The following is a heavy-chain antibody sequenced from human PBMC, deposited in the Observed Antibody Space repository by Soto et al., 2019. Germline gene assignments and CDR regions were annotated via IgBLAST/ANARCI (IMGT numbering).Heavy chain of an antibody. J-gene: IGHJ3*02. CDR2: IYFNGST. D-gene: IGHD3-22*01. CDR1: GGSISSAGHY. CDR3: ARDNDSSGSDAFDI. V-gene: IGHV4-31*03. Sequence: QVPLQESGPGLVKPSQILSLTCTVSGGSISSAGHYWSWIRQHPGKGLEWIGYIYFNGSTHYNPSLKSRVTISVDTSENQFSLKLNSVTAADTAVYYCARDNDSSGSDAFDIWGQGTMVTVFS.